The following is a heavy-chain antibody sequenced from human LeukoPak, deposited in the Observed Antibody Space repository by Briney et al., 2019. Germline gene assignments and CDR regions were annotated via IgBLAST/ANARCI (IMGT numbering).Heavy chain of an antibody. CDR2: INSDGSST. CDR1: GFTLSGYW. Sequence: PGGSLRLSCAASGFTLSGYWMHWVRQAPGKGLVWVSRINSDGSSTSYADSVKGRFTISRDNAKNSLYLQMNSLRAEDTAVYYCAREKRNYFDYWGQGTLVTVSS. CDR3: AREKRNYFDY. J-gene: IGHJ4*02. V-gene: IGHV3-74*01.